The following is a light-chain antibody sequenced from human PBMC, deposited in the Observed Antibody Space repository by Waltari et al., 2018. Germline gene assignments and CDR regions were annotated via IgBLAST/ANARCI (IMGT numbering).Light chain of an antibody. Sequence: SYELPQPPSVSVSPGQTARITCSGAALPKKYAYWYQQKSGQVPVLVIYEDDKRPSGIPERFSGSSSGTMATLTISGAQVEDEADYYCYSVDNSGTPVFGGGTKLTVL. CDR3: YSVDNSGTPV. V-gene: IGLV3-10*01. CDR2: EDD. CDR1: ALPKKY. J-gene: IGLJ2*01.